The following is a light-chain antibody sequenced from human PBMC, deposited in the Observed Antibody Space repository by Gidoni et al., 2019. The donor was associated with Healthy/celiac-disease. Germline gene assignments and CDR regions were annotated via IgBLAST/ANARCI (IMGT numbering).Light chain of an antibody. Sequence: QSALTQPPSVSGSPGQSVTISCTGTSSDVGRYNRVSWSQQPPGTAPKLMIYEVRHRPSGVPDRFSGSKSGNTASLTISGLQAEDEADYYCSSYTSSSVVFGGGTKLTVL. CDR1: SSDVGRYNR. CDR2: EVR. J-gene: IGLJ2*01. V-gene: IGLV2-18*02. CDR3: SSYTSSSVV.